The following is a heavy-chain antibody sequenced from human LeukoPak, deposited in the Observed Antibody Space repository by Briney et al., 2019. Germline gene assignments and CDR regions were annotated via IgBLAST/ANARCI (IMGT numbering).Heavy chain of an antibody. J-gene: IGHJ3*02. D-gene: IGHD5-18*01. CDR2: SSNSGRTI. CDR1: GFIFNDYD. Sequence: GGSLRLSCAVSGFIFNDYDMTWVRQAPGKGLEWVSYSSNSGRTIYYADSVKGRFTISRDNAKNSLYLQMTSLRDEDTAVYYCAKEGYSYGFRAFDIWGQGTMVTVSS. V-gene: IGHV3-48*02. CDR3: AKEGYSYGFRAFDI.